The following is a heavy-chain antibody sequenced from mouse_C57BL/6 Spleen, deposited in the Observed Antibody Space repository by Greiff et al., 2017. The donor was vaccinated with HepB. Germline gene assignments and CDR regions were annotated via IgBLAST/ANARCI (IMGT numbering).Heavy chain of an antibody. Sequence: VQLQQPGAELVRPGSSVKLSCKASGYTFTSYWMHWVKQMPIQGLEWIGNIDTSDSETHYNHKFKDKATLAVDKSSSIAYMQLSRLTSEDSAVYYCARSNYGSSYEDYWGQGTTLTVAS. D-gene: IGHD1-1*01. CDR3: ARSNYGSSYEDY. J-gene: IGHJ2*01. CDR2: IDTSDSET. V-gene: IGHV1-52*01. CDR1: GYTFTSYW.